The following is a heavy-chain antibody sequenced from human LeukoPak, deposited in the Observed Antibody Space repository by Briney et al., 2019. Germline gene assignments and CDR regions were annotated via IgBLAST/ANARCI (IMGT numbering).Heavy chain of an antibody. J-gene: IGHJ4*02. Sequence: SETLSLTCSVSGGSISRYYWSWLRQSPGKGLEWIGYISYSGGTNYNPSLRSRVTISLDTSKNQFSLSLTSVTAADTAVYYCTTDDDYGDYWGQGTLVTVSS. CDR1: GGSISRYY. CDR3: TTDDDYGDY. V-gene: IGHV4-59*12. CDR2: ISYSGGT.